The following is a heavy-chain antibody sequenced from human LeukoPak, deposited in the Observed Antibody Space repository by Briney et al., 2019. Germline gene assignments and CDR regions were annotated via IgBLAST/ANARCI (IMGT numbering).Heavy chain of an antibody. D-gene: IGHD3-9*01. CDR1: GYTFTGYY. V-gene: IGHV1-2*02. CDR3: ARVAHDAVRYFDWLLESYFDY. CDR2: INPNSGGT. Sequence: ASVKVSCKASGYTFTGYYMHWVRQAPGQGLEWMGWINPNSGGTNYAQKFQGRVTMTRDTSISTAYMELSRLRSDDTAVYYCARVAHDAVRYFDWLLESYFDYWGQGTLVTVSS. J-gene: IGHJ4*02.